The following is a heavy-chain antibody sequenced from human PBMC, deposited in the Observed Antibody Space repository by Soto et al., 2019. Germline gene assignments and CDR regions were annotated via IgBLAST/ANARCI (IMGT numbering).Heavy chain of an antibody. J-gene: IGHJ4*02. V-gene: IGHV1-69*06. CDR1: GGTFSTYS. D-gene: IGHD1-26*01. CDR3: ASSSGNNYGVGTNYYFDY. Sequence: QVQLVQSGAEVKKPGSSVKVSCKTSGGTFSTYSIVWVRQAPGEGLEWMGGIIPIFGTANYAQKFQDRVTITADKSTNTAFMERSSLKSEDTAMYYCASSSGNNYGVGTNYYFDYWGQGTLVNVSS. CDR2: IIPIFGTA.